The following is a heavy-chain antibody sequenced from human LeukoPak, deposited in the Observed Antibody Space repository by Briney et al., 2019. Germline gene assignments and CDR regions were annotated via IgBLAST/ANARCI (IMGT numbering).Heavy chain of an antibody. J-gene: IGHJ4*02. V-gene: IGHV3-23*01. Sequence: GGSLRLSCAASGFTFSRYAMSWVRQAPGKGLEWVSAISGSGGSTYYADSVKGRFTISRDNSKNTLYLQMNSLRAEDTAVYYCAKVGLTMVRGVISYFDYWGQGTLVTVSS. D-gene: IGHD3-10*01. CDR2: ISGSGGST. CDR3: AKVGLTMVRGVISYFDY. CDR1: GFTFSRYA.